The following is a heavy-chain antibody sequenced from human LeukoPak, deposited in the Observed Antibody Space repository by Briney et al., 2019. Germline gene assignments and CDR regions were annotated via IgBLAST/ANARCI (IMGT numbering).Heavy chain of an antibody. CDR3: ARTRSGGSCSY. CDR2: ISGNNGVT. Sequence: ASVKASCKASGYSFTTYGITWVRQAPGQGLEWMGWISGNNGVTKYAQKVQGRVTMTTDTSTSTAYMEVTSLTSDDTAVYYCARTRSGGSCSYWGQGTLVTVSA. CDR1: GYSFTTYG. D-gene: IGHD2-15*01. J-gene: IGHJ4*02. V-gene: IGHV1-18*01.